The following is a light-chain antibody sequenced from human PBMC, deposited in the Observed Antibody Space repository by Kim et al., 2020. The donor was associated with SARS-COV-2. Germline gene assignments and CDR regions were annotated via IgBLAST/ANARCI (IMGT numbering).Light chain of an antibody. CDR2: EVS. CDR1: SHDVGSYNY. Sequence: GQSDTVTRTGTSHDVGSYNYVSCYQQHPGKAPILMIYEVSKRPSRAPDRFSGSKSGNTASLTVSGLQAEDEADYYCSSYAGSNNLVFGGGTQLTVL. J-gene: IGLJ2*01. CDR3: SSYAGSNNLV. V-gene: IGLV2-8*01.